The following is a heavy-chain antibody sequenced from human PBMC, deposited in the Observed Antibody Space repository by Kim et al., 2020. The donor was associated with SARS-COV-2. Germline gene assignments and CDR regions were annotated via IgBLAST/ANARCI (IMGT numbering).Heavy chain of an antibody. CDR2: IKQNGSRK. CDR1: GFTFSSYG. J-gene: IGHJ6*04. Sequence: GGSLRLSCAASGFTFSSYGMSWVRQAPGKGLEWVANIKQNGSRKYYVDSVKGRFTISRDNAKNSLYLQMNSLRAEDTAVYYCARDPRYYDILTRAYYYYCMDVWGKGTTFTVSS. V-gene: IGHV3-7*03. D-gene: IGHD3-9*01. CDR3: ARDPRYYDILTRAYYYYCMDV.